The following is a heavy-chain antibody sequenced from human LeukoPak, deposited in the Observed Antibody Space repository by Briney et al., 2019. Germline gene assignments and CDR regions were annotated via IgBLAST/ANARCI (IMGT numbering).Heavy chain of an antibody. CDR2: INWNGGST. CDR1: GFTFDDYG. Sequence: PGGSLRLSCAASGFTFDDYGMSWVRQAPGKGLEWVSGINWNGGSTGYADSVKGRFTISRDNAKNSLYLQMNSLRVEDTAVYSCVRDQGTTVTSYSFDIWGHGTMVTVSS. CDR3: VRDQGTTVTSYSFDI. V-gene: IGHV3-20*04. D-gene: IGHD4-17*01. J-gene: IGHJ3*02.